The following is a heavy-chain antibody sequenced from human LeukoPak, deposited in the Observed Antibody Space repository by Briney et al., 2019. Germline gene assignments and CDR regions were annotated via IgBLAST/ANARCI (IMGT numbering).Heavy chain of an antibody. D-gene: IGHD6-13*01. Sequence: KASETLSLTCTVSGGSISSSSYYWGWIRQPPGKGLEWIGSIYYSGSTYYNPSLKSRVTISVDTSKNQFSLRLSSVTAADTAVYYCARQSIPAAGTFDYWGQGTLVTVSS. CDR3: ARQSIPAAGTFDY. CDR1: GGSISSSSYY. CDR2: IYYSGST. J-gene: IGHJ4*02. V-gene: IGHV4-39*01.